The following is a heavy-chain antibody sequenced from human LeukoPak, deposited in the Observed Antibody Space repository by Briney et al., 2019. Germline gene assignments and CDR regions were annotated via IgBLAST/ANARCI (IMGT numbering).Heavy chain of an antibody. CDR3: ARTSGYYNFDY. V-gene: IGHV4-39*07. D-gene: IGHD3-22*01. CDR1: GGSISSSSYY. J-gene: IGHJ4*02. CDR2: IYYSGST. Sequence: SETLSLTCTVSGGSISSSSYYWGWIRQPPGKGLEWIGSIYYSGSTDYNPSLKSRVTISVDTSKNQFSLKLSSVTAADTAVYYCARTSGYYNFDYWGQGTLVTVSS.